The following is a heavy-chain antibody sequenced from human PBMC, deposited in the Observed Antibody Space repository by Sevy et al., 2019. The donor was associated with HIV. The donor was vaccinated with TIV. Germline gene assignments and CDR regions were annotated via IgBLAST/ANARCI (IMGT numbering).Heavy chain of an antibody. CDR2: VDNDGSGT. CDR1: GFTFTNYW. J-gene: IGHJ4*02. V-gene: IGHV3-74*01. D-gene: IGHD2-8*01. Sequence: GGSLRLSCAASGFTFTNYWMHWVRQAPGKGLVWASRVDNDGSGTNYGDSVKRRFTISRDNAKNTVYLQMNSLRAEDTAVYYCTRDMYGIDYWGQGTLVTVSS. CDR3: TRDMYGIDY.